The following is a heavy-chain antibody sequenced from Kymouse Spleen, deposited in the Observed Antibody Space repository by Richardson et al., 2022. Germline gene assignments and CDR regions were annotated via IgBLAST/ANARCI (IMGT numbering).Heavy chain of an antibody. CDR1: GGSFSGYY. J-gene: IGHJ4*02. Sequence: QVQLQQWGAGLLKPSETLSLTCAVYGGSFSGYYWSWIRQPPGKGLEWIGEINHSGSTNYNPSLKSRVTISVDTSKNQFSLKLSSVTAADTAVYYCARGRSSGPIDYWGQGTLVTVSS. CDR2: INHSGST. D-gene: IGHD6-19*01. V-gene: IGHV4-34*01. CDR3: ARGRSSGPIDY.